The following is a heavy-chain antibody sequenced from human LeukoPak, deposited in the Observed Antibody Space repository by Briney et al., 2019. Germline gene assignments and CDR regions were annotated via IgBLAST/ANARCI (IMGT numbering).Heavy chain of an antibody. D-gene: IGHD6-13*01. CDR3: AKAGGLIASTGIDY. V-gene: IGHV3-33*06. Sequence: PGRSLRLSCAASGFTLSSYAIHWVRQAPGKGLEWVSAIWYDGNNQYYADSVKGRFTISRDNSKNTLYLQMDSLRAEDTAVYYCAKAGGLIASTGIDYWGQGTLVTVSS. CDR2: IWYDGNNQ. CDR1: GFTLSSYA. J-gene: IGHJ4*02.